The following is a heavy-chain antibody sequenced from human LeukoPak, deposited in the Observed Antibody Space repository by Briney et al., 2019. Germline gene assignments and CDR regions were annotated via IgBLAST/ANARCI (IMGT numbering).Heavy chain of an antibody. CDR2: IWYDGSNK. CDR3: ARREMVRGANFDY. CDR1: GFTFSSYG. V-gene: IGHV3-33*01. Sequence: GGSLRLSCAPSGFTFSSYGMHWVRQAPGKGLEWVAVIWYDGSNKYYADSVKARFTISRDNSKNTLYLQMNSLRAEDTAVYYCARREMVRGANFDYWGQGTLVTVSS. D-gene: IGHD3-10*01. J-gene: IGHJ4*02.